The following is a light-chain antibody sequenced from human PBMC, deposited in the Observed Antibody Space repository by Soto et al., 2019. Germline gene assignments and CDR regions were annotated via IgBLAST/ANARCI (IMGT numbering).Light chain of an antibody. CDR3: QQYHYWWA. J-gene: IGKJ1*01. CDR2: GAY. V-gene: IGKV3-15*01. Sequence: EIVMTQSPATLSVSPGERATLSCRASQSISSHLAWYQQKPGQAPRRLIHGAYTRATGIPARFSGSGSGTEFTLVISSLQSEDFAVYYCQQYHYWWAFGQGTKVEIK. CDR1: QSISSH.